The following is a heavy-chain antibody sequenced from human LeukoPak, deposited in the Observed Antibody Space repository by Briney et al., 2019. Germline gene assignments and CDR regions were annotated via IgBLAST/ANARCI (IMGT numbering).Heavy chain of an antibody. Sequence: GGSLGLSCAASGFTFSTFAMIWVRQPPGKGLEWVSSIFPSGGEIHYADSVKGRFTISRDNSKNTLYLQMSSLRAEDTAVYFCAKVNWDDAFDIWGQGAMVTVSS. V-gene: IGHV3-23*01. D-gene: IGHD7-27*01. J-gene: IGHJ3*02. CDR2: IFPSGGEI. CDR3: AKVNWDDAFDI. CDR1: GFTFSTFA.